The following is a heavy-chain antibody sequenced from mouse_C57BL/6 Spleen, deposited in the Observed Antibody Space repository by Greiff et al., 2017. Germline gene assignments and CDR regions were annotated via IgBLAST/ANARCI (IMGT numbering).Heavy chain of an antibody. V-gene: IGHV1-66*01. CDR1: GYSFTSYY. Sequence: VKLMESGPELVKPGASVKISCKASGYSFTSYYIHWVKQRPGQGLEWIGWIYPGSGNTKYNEKFKGKATLTADTSSSTAYMQLSSLTSEDSAAYYCARSGDAPFDVWGTGTTVTVSS. D-gene: IGHD3-1*01. CDR2: IYPGSGNT. J-gene: IGHJ1*03. CDR3: ARSGDAPFDV.